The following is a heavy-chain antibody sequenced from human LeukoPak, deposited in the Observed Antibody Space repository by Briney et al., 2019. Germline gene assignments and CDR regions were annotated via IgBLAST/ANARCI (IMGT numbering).Heavy chain of an antibody. D-gene: IGHD6-13*01. Sequence: ASVKVSCKASGYTFTSYDINWVRQATGQGLESMGWMNPNSGNTGYAQKFQGRVTMTRNTSISTAYMELSSLRSEHTDVYYCARDGYGIAAAHHYYYSYRDVWGKGTTVTVSS. CDR2: MNPNSGNT. J-gene: IGHJ6*03. CDR1: GYTFTSYD. CDR3: ARDGYGIAAAHHYYYSYRDV. V-gene: IGHV1-8*01.